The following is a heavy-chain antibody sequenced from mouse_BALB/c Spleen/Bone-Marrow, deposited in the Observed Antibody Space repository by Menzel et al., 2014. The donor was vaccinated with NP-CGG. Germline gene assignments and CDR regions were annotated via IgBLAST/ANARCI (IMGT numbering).Heavy chain of an antibody. CDR3: ARVITAVLATRAMDY. Sequence: EVQLQQSGTVLARPGASVKMSCKASGYTFTSYWMHWVKQRPGQGLEWIGAIYPGNSDTSYNQKFKGKAKLTAVTSTSNACMELSSLTNEDSAVYYCARVITAVLATRAMDYWGQGSSVTVSS. CDR2: IYPGNSDT. J-gene: IGHJ4*01. CDR1: GYTFTSYW. V-gene: IGHV1-5*01. D-gene: IGHD1-1*01.